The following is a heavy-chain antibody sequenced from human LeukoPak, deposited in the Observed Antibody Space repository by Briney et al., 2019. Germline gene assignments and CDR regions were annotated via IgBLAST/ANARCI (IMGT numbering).Heavy chain of an antibody. CDR2: MNPNRGNT. CDR1: VYTFTSYD. D-gene: IGHD2-2*02. CDR3: ARGSLLCSSTSCYTTSRYYGMDV. V-gene: IGHV1-8*01. Sequence: ASVKVSCKSSVYTFTSYDIHWVRQATGQGLVWMGWMNPNRGNTGYAQKFQGRVTMTRNTSISTAYMELSSLRSEHTAVYYCARGSLLCSSTSCYTTSRYYGMDVWGQGTTVTVSS. J-gene: IGHJ6*02.